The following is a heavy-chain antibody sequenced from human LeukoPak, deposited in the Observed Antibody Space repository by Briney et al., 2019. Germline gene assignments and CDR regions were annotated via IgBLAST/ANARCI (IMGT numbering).Heavy chain of an antibody. Sequence: SETLSLTCAVSGYSISSGYDWGWIRQPPGKGLEWIGSIYHSGSTYYNPSLKSRVTISVDTSKNQFSLKLSSVTAADTAVYYCASILTVATTGSDAFDIWGQGTMVTVSS. CDR3: ASILTVATTGSDAFDI. CDR1: GYSISSGYD. V-gene: IGHV4-38-2*01. CDR2: IYHSGST. J-gene: IGHJ3*02. D-gene: IGHD5-12*01.